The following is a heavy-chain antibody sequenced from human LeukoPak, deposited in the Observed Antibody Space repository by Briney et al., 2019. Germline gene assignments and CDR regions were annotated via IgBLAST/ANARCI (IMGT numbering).Heavy chain of an antibody. D-gene: IGHD1-26*01. V-gene: IGHV1-18*01. Sequence: ASVKVSCKASGYTFTSYGISWVRQAPGQGLEGMGWISAYNGNTNYAQKLQGRVTMTTDTSTSTAYMELRSLRSDDTAVYYCARDVSFVGGRCIFDYWGQGTPVTFSS. CDR2: ISAYNGNT. J-gene: IGHJ4*02. CDR1: GYTFTSYG. CDR3: ARDVSFVGGRCIFDY.